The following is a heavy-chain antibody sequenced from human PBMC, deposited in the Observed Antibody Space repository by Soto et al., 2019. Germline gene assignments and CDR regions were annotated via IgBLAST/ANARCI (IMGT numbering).Heavy chain of an antibody. J-gene: IGHJ4*02. CDR1: GFTLSSYA. Sequence: GGSLRLSCAASGFTLSSYAMHWVRQPPGKGLEWVAVISYDGSDKYYADSVKGRFTISRDISKSTLYLQMNSLRAEDTAVYYWANGQYTSSWYGIYWGQGTLVTVPQ. CDR2: ISYDGSDK. D-gene: IGHD6-13*01. CDR3: ANGQYTSSWYGIY. V-gene: IGHV3-30*18.